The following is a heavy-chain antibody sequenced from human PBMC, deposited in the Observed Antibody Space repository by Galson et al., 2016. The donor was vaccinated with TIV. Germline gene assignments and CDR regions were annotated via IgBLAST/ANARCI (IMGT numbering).Heavy chain of an antibody. CDR1: GGTFSRYG. CDR3: AFTMTTITSVDY. D-gene: IGHD4-11*01. Sequence: SVKVSCKASGGTFSRYGISWVRQAPGQGPECMGRIIPILGLTNYAQKFQGRVTITADTSTNIAYMELSSLRSEDTAVYFCAFTMTTITSVDYWGQGTLVTVSS. CDR2: IIPILGLT. V-gene: IGHV1-69*04. J-gene: IGHJ4*02.